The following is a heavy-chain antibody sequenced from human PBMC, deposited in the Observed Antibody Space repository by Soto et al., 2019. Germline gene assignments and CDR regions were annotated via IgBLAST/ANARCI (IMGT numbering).Heavy chain of an antibody. J-gene: IGHJ6*02. CDR2: INHSGST. Sequence: QVQLQQWGAGLLKPSETLSLTCAVYGGSFSGYYWSWIRQPPGKGLEWIGEINHSGSTNYNPSLKSRVTISVDTSKNQFSLKLSSVTAADTAVYYCARGKATTAYYYYYGMDVWGQGTTVTVSS. CDR1: GGSFSGYY. D-gene: IGHD1-1*01. CDR3: ARGKATTAYYYYYGMDV. V-gene: IGHV4-34*01.